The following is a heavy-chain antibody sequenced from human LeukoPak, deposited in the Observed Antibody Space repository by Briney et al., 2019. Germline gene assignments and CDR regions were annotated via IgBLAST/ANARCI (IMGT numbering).Heavy chain of an antibody. D-gene: IGHD1-26*01. J-gene: IGHJ4*02. Sequence: SETLSLTCTVSGGSISSGDYYWSWIRQPPGKGLEWIGYIYYSGSTYYNPSLKSRVTISVDTSKNQLSLKLSSVTAADTAVYYCARVVVGARNFDYWGQGTLVTVSS. CDR1: GGSISSGDYY. CDR3: ARVVVGARNFDY. V-gene: IGHV4-30-4*01. CDR2: IYYSGST.